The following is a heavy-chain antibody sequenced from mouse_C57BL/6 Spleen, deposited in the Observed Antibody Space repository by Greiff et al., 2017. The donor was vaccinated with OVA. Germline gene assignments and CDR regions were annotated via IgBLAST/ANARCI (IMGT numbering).Heavy chain of an antibody. J-gene: IGHJ4*01. D-gene: IGHD1-1*01. CDR3: ARLYYGSSYVMDY. CDR2: IDPSDSET. Sequence: QVQLKQPGAELVRPGSSVKLSCKASGYTFTSYWMHWVKQRPIQGLEWIGNIDPSDSETHYNQKFKDKATLTVDKSSSTAYMQLSSLTSEDSAVYYCARLYYGSSYVMDYWGQGTSVTVSS. CDR1: GYTFTSYW. V-gene: IGHV1-52*01.